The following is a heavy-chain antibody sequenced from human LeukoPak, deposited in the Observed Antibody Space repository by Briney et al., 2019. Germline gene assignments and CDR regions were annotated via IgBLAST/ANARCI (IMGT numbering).Heavy chain of an antibody. CDR1: GYTFTGYY. CDR2: INPNSGGT. CDR3: ASLLREMATIIDA. V-gene: IGHV1-2*02. D-gene: IGHD5-24*01. J-gene: IGHJ5*02. Sequence: ASVKVSCKASGYTFTGYYMHWVRQAPGQGLEWMGWINPNSGGTNYAQKFQGRVTMTRDTSISTAYMELSRLRFDDTAVYYCASLLREMATIIDAWGQGTLVTVSS.